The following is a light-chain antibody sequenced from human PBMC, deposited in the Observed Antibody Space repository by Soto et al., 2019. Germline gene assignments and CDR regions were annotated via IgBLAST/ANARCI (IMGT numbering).Light chain of an antibody. CDR1: QSVSNN. V-gene: IGKV3-15*01. Sequence: ERGMTQSPATLSVSPGERATLSCRASQSVSNNLAWYQQKLGQAPRLLIYGASTRATGIPARFSGSGSGTEFTLTISSLQSEDFAVYYCQQYNNWPRTFGQGTKVDIK. J-gene: IGKJ1*01. CDR2: GAS. CDR3: QQYNNWPRT.